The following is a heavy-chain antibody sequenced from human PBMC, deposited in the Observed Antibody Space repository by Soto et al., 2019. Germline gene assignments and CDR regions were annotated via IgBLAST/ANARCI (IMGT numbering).Heavy chain of an antibody. CDR3: ARGKDNYDFWSGYGNWFDP. CDR1: GGSISSYY. J-gene: IGHJ5*02. CDR2: IYHSGST. Sequence: SETLSLTCTVSGGSISSYYWSWIRQPPGKALEWIGYIYHSGSTNYNPSLKSRVTISVDTSKNQFSLKLSSVTAADTAVYYCARGKDNYDFWSGYGNWFDPWGQGTLVTVSS. D-gene: IGHD3-3*01. V-gene: IGHV4-59*01.